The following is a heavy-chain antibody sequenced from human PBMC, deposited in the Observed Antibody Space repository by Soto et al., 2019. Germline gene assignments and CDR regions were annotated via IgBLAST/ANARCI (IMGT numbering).Heavy chain of an antibody. Sequence: EVQLVESGGGLVKPGGSLRLSCAASGFTFSSYSMNWVRQAPGKGLEWVSSISSSSSYIYYADSVKGRFTISRDNAKNSLYLQMNSLRAEDTAVYYCARGSYRGGYDFPWGQGTLVTVSS. V-gene: IGHV3-21*01. J-gene: IGHJ5*02. D-gene: IGHD5-12*01. CDR2: ISSSSSYI. CDR1: GFTFSSYS. CDR3: ARGSYRGGYDFP.